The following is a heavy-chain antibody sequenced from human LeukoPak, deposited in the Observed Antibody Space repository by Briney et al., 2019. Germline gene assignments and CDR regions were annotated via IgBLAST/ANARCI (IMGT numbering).Heavy chain of an antibody. CDR1: GFTFSSYA. D-gene: IGHD4-17*01. V-gene: IGHV3-30*04. CDR2: ISYDGTNK. Sequence: GRSLRLSCAASGFTFSSYAMHWVRQAPGKGLEWVAIISYDGTNKYYGDSVKGRFTISRDNSKNTLYLQMTSLRVEDTAVYYCAKDTDYGDHTVDYWGQGTLVTVSS. J-gene: IGHJ4*02. CDR3: AKDTDYGDHTVDY.